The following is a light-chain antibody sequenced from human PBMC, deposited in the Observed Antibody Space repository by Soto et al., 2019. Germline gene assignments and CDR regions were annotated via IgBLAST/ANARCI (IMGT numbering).Light chain of an antibody. CDR2: DVS. V-gene: IGLV2-14*01. Sequence: QSVLTQPAPVSGSPGQSITISCTGSSSDVGAHNYVSWYQQHPGKAPKLMIYDVSNRPSGVSNRFSGSKSGNTASLTISGLQAEDEADYYCSSYTISSRVFGTGTKVTVL. CDR3: SSYTISSRV. J-gene: IGLJ1*01. CDR1: SSDVGAHNY.